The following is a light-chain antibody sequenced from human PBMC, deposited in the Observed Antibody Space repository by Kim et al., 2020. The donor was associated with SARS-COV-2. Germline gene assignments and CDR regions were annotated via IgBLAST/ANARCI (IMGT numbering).Light chain of an antibody. J-gene: IGLJ1*01. CDR1: SSDVGSYNR. Sequence: QSALTQPPSVSGSPVQSVTISCTGTSSDVGSYNRVSWYQQPPGTAPKLMIYEVSNRPSGVPDRFSGSKSGNTASLTISGLQAEDEADYYCSSYTSSSTFDVFGTGTKVTVL. CDR3: SSYTSSSTFDV. CDR2: EVS. V-gene: IGLV2-18*02.